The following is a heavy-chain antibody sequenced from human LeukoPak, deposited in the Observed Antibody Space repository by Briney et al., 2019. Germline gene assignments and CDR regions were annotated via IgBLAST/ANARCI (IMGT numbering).Heavy chain of an antibody. CDR2: IIPIFGTA. J-gene: IGHJ3*02. D-gene: IGHD3-22*01. CDR3: ARERYDSSGYYYPPRGNAFDI. V-gene: IGHV1-69*05. Sequence: SVKVSCKASGGTFSSYAISWVRQAPGQGLEWMGRIIPIFGTANYAEKFQGRVTITTDESTSTAYMELSSLRSEDTAVYYCARERYDSSGYYYPPRGNAFDIWGQGTMVTVSS. CDR1: GGTFSSYA.